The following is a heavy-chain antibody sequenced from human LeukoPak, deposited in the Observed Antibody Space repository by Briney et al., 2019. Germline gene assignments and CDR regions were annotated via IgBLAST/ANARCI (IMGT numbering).Heavy chain of an antibody. D-gene: IGHD4-17*01. CDR1: GFTFSSHW. J-gene: IGHJ4*02. CDR3: ARFPTVTTLFDY. V-gene: IGHV3-7*01. CDR2: IKQDGSEK. Sequence: GGSLRLSCAASGFTFSSHWMSWVRQAPGKGLGWVANIKQDGSEKYYVDSVKGRFTISRDNAKNSLYLQMNSLRAEDTAVYYCARFPTVTTLFDYWGQGTLVTVSS.